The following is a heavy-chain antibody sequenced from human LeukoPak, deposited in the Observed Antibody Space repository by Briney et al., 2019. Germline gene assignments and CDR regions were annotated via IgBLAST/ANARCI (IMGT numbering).Heavy chain of an antibody. D-gene: IGHD1-26*01. Sequence: SETLSLTCTVSGGSISSYYWSWIRQSPGKGLQWIGYIFYSGSTNYNPSLKSRVTISVDTSKNQFSLNLTSVTAADTALYYCARDLGAINLYYFDYWGQGTLVTVSS. CDR1: GGSISSYY. J-gene: IGHJ4*02. V-gene: IGHV4-59*01. CDR2: IFYSGST. CDR3: ARDLGAINLYYFDY.